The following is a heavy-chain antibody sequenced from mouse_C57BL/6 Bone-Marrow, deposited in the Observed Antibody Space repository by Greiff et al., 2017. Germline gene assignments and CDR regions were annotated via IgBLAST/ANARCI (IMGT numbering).Heavy chain of an antibody. Sequence: VQLQQPGTELVKPGASVKLSCKASGYTFTSYWMHWVKQRPGQGLEWIGNINPSNGGTNYNEKFKSKATLTVDKSSSTAYMQLSSLTSEDSAVYDCASPYGNYEWYFDVWGTGTTVTVSS. J-gene: IGHJ1*03. CDR2: INPSNGGT. CDR3: ASPYGNYEWYFDV. CDR1: GYTFTSYW. D-gene: IGHD2-1*01. V-gene: IGHV1-53*01.